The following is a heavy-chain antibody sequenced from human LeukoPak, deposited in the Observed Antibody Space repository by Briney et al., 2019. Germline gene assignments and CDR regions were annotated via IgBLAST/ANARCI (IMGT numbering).Heavy chain of an antibody. J-gene: IGHJ4*02. CDR3: ARDQLDEQWLGGGSYDY. Sequence: ASVRVSCKASGYTFTGYYMHWVRQAPGQGLEWMGWINPNSGGTNYAQKFQGRVTMTRDTSISTAYMELSRLRSDDTAVYYCARDQLDEQWLGGGSYDYWGQGTLVTVSS. V-gene: IGHV1-2*02. D-gene: IGHD6-19*01. CDR1: GYTFTGYY. CDR2: INPNSGGT.